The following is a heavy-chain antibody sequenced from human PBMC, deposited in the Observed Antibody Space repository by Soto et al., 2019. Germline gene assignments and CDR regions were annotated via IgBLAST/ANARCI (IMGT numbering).Heavy chain of an antibody. CDR2: IRHDGANT. Sequence: GSLRLSCSVSGCTFSVYSMHWVRQAPGKGLEYVAVIRHDGANTYYSDSVKGRFIISRDNSNNRLYLQMSSLRLEDTALYYCVRDWWRFDYWGQGTPVTVSS. CDR3: VRDWWRFDY. J-gene: IGHJ4*02. D-gene: IGHD2-15*01. V-gene: IGHV3-64D*06. CDR1: GCTFSVYS.